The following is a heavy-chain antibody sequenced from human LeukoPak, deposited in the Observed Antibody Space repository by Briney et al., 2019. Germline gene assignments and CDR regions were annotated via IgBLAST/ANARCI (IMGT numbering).Heavy chain of an antibody. CDR3: ASIAVVAATPGY. D-gene: IGHD2-15*01. CDR1: GGTFSSYA. Sequence: SVKVSCKASGGTFSSYAISWVRQAPGQGLEWMGGIIPFFGTANYAQKFQGRVTITADESTSTAYMELSSLRSEDTAVYYCASIAVVAATPGYWGQGTLVTVSS. J-gene: IGHJ4*02. CDR2: IIPFFGTA. V-gene: IGHV1-69*01.